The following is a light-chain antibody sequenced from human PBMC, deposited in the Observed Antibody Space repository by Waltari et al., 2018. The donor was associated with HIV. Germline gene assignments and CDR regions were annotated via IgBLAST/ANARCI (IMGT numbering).Light chain of an antibody. CDR2: DTS. V-gene: IGLV7-46*01. J-gene: IGLJ2*01. Sequence: QAVVTQEPSLTVSPGGIVTLTCSSSSGPVTSGHYPYWFQQKPGQAPRTLIYDTSSRQSWTPTRFSGSLLGGKAALTLSGALPEDEAEYYCLLSYSGSRPVIFGGGTKLTVL. CDR1: SGPVTSGHY. CDR3: LLSYSGSRPVI.